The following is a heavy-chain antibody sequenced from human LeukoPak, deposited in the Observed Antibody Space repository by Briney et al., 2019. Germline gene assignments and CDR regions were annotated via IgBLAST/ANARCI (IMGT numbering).Heavy chain of an antibody. CDR1: SYSFTSYG. V-gene: IGHV1-18*01. CDR3: ARDMFPGSSGVVIKNMDI. Sequence: GASVKVSCKASSYSFTSYGFSWVRQAPGQGLEWMGWISACNGNTKYAQKLQGRVTMTTDTSTSTAYMELRSLRSDDTAVYYCARDMFPGSSGVVIKNMDIWGKGTTVTVSS. J-gene: IGHJ6*03. CDR2: ISACNGNT. D-gene: IGHD3-3*01.